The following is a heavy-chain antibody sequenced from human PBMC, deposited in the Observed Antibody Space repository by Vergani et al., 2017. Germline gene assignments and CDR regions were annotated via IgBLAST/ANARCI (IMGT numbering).Heavy chain of an antibody. Sequence: EVQLVESGGGLVQPGGSLRLSCAASGFTFSSYWMSWVRQAPGKGLEWVANIKQDGSEKYYVDSVKGRFTISRDNAKNSLYLQMNSLRAEDTAVYYCATLRYFDWLSTNYDAFDIWGQGTMGTVSS. D-gene: IGHD3-9*01. CDR2: IKQDGSEK. CDR1: GFTFSSYW. J-gene: IGHJ3*02. CDR3: ATLRYFDWLSTNYDAFDI. V-gene: IGHV3-7*03.